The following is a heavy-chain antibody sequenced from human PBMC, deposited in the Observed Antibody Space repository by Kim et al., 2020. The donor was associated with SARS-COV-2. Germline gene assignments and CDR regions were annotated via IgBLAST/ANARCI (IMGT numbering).Heavy chain of an antibody. CDR1: GFTFSDYY. J-gene: IGHJ3*02. Sequence: GGSLRLSCAASGFTFSDYYMSWIRQAPGKGLEWVSYISSSGSTIYYADSVKGRFTISRDNAKNSLYLQMNSLRAEDTAVYYCAREKTYYDILTGYLPDAFDIWGQGTMVTVSS. D-gene: IGHD3-9*01. CDR2: ISSSGSTI. V-gene: IGHV3-11*01. CDR3: AREKTYYDILTGYLPDAFDI.